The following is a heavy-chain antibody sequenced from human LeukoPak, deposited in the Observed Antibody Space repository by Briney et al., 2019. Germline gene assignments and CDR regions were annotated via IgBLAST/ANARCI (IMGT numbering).Heavy chain of an antibody. CDR1: GGSISSYY. V-gene: IGHV4-59*08. J-gene: IGHJ3*02. CDR3: ARHHRADGGNSDAFDI. CDR2: IYSSGST. D-gene: IGHD4-23*01. Sequence: KPSETLSLTCTVSGGSISSYYWSWIRQPPGKGLGWIGYIYSSGSTNYNPSLKSRVTISVDTSKNQFSLKLSSVTAADTAVYYCARHHRADGGNSDAFDIWGQGTMVTVSS.